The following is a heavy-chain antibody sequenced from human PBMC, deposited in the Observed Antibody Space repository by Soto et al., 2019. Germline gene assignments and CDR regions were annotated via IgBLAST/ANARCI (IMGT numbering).Heavy chain of an antibody. CDR1: GFTFGSYS. Sequence: EVQLLESGGGLVQPGGSLRLSCAASGFTFGSYSMSWVRQAPGKGLEWVSGFRTSGDGGTTYYADSVKGRFTISRDNSKNMLFLQMNSLRAEDTAMYYCAKKVNSGPGSQYFDYWGQGTLVTVSS. D-gene: IGHD3-10*01. CDR3: AKKVNSGPGSQYFDY. V-gene: IGHV3-23*01. CDR2: FRTSGDGGTT. J-gene: IGHJ4*02.